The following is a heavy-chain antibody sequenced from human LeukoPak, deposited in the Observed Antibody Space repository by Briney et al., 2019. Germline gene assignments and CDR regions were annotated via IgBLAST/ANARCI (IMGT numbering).Heavy chain of an antibody. D-gene: IGHD5-12*01. CDR3: ARAQGARYSGYGVDY. CDR1: GGSISSGGYS. Sequence: SETLSLTCAVSGGSISSGGYSWSWIRQPPGKGLEWIGYIYYSGSTYYNPSLKSRVTISVDTSKNQFSLKLSSVTAADTDVYYCARAQGARYSGYGVDYWGQGNLVNVSS. J-gene: IGHJ4*02. V-gene: IGHV4-30-4*07. CDR2: IYYSGST.